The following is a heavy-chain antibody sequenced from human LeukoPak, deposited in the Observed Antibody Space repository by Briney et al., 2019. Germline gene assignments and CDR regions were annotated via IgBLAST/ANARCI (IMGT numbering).Heavy chain of an antibody. Sequence: GGSLRLSCAASGFTFSSYSMNWVRQAPGKGLEWVSSISSSSSYIYYADSVKGRFTISRDNAKNSLYLQMNSLRAEDTAVYYCARAEGGGYYYYYKDVWGKGTTVTVSS. CDR2: ISSSSSYI. CDR3: ARAEGGGYYYYYKDV. D-gene: IGHD3-16*01. CDR1: GFTFSSYS. V-gene: IGHV3-21*01. J-gene: IGHJ6*03.